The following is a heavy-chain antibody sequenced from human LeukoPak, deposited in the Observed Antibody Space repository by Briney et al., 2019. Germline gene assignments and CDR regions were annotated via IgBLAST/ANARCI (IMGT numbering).Heavy chain of an antibody. CDR1: GGAISSYY. CDR3: ARQRAVAVWGSYYYYMDV. Sequence: SETLSLTCTVSGGAISSYYWSWIRQPPGKGLEWIGEINHSGSTNYNPSLKSRVTISVDTSKNQFSLKLSSVTAADTAVYYCARQRAVAVWGSYYYYMDVWGKGTTVTVSS. V-gene: IGHV4-34*01. D-gene: IGHD6-19*01. J-gene: IGHJ6*03. CDR2: INHSGST.